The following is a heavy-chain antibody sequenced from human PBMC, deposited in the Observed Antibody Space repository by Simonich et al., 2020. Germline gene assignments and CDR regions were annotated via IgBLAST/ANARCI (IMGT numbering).Heavy chain of an antibody. D-gene: IGHD7-27*01. Sequence: QVQLVQSGAEVKKPGASVKVSCKASGDTFTGHYMHWVRQAPGQGLEWMGWINPNSGGTNCAQKLQGRVTMTRDTSISTAYMELSRLRSDDTAVYYCARGRLTGDKGAFVIWGQGTMVTVSS. CDR1: GDTFTGHY. V-gene: IGHV1-2*02. CDR2: INPNSGGT. CDR3: ARGRLTGDKGAFVI. J-gene: IGHJ3*02.